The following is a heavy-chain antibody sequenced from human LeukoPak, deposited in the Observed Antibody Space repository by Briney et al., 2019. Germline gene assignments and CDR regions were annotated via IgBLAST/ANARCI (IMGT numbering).Heavy chain of an antibody. Sequence: KTSETLSLTCLVSGGSLRGQHWNWIRQPPGKGLEWIGYIFSSGNTNSNPSLRSRLTLSLDASKNQFSLKLKPVTAADTAVYYCARDGGARSFTNGLNWFDPWGQGILVTVSS. CDR1: GGSLRGQH. CDR3: ARDGGARSFTNGLNWFDP. CDR2: IFSSGNT. V-gene: IGHV4-59*11. D-gene: IGHD2-8*01. J-gene: IGHJ5*02.